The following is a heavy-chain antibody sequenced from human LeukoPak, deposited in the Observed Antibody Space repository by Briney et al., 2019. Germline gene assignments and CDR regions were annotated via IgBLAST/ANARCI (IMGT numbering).Heavy chain of an antibody. J-gene: IGHJ4*02. V-gene: IGHV1-24*01. Sequence: ASVKVSCKASGYTFTSYAMHWVRQAPGKGLEWMGGFDPEDGETIYAQKFQGRVTMTEDTSTDTAYMELSSLRSEDTAVYYCATTYYYDSSGYYYGSWGQGTLVTVSS. CDR3: ATTYYYDSSGYYYGS. D-gene: IGHD3-22*01. CDR2: FDPEDGET. CDR1: GYTFTSYA.